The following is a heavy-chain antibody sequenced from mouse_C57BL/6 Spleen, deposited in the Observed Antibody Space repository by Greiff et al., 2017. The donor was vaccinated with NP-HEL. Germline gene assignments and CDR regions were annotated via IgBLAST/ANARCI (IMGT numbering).Heavy chain of an antibody. V-gene: IGHV1-19*01. CDR1: GYTFTDYY. J-gene: IGHJ4*01. D-gene: IGHD2-1*01. Sequence: VQLQQSGPVLVKPGASVKMSCKASGYTFTDYYMNWVKQSHGKSLEWIGVINPYNGGTSYNQKFKGKATLTVDKSSSTAYMELNSLTSEDSAVYYCARECNYNAMDYWGQGTSVTVSS. CDR3: ARECNYNAMDY. CDR2: INPYNGGT.